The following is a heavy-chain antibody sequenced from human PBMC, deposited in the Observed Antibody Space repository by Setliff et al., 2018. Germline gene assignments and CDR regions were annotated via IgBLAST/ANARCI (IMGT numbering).Heavy chain of an antibody. CDR1: GGSISSSNW. Sequence: SETLSLTCAVSGGSISSSNWWSWVRQPPGKGLEWIGEIYHNGSTNYNPSLKSRVTISVDTSKNQFSLKLSSVTAADTAVYYCARVGFDRAEDTAVYYCTKHRSVVVVAATNYWGQGTLVTISS. J-gene: IGHJ4*02. CDR2: IYHNGST. V-gene: IGHV4-4*02. CDR3: ARVGFDRAEDTAVYYCTKHRSVVVVAATNY. D-gene: IGHD2-15*01.